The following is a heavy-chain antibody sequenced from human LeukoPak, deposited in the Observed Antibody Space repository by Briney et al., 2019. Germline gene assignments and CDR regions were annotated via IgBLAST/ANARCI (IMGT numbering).Heavy chain of an antibody. CDR3: ARDGRGGYLDY. CDR1: GFTFSSYA. CDR2: ISGSGGST. V-gene: IGHV3-23*01. J-gene: IGHJ4*02. D-gene: IGHD3-16*01. Sequence: GGSLRLSCAASGFTFSSYAMSWVRQAPGKGLEWVSAISGSGGSTYYADSVKGRFTISRDNAKNSVYLQMNSLRAEDTAMYYCARDGRGGYLDYWGQGTLVTVSS.